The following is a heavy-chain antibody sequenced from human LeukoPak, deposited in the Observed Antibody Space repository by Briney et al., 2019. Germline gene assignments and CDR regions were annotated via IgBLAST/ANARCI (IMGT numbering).Heavy chain of an antibody. J-gene: IGHJ4*02. CDR1: GGSFSGYY. CDR3: ARGSDFHHRHRGRFDY. D-gene: IGHD3-3*01. V-gene: IGHV4-34*01. CDR2: INHSGST. Sequence: SETLSLTCAVYGGSFSGYYWSWIRQPPGKGLEWIGEINHSGSTNYNPSLKSRVTISVGTSKNQFSLKLSSVTAADTAVYYCARGSDFHHRHRGRFDYWGQGTLVTVSS.